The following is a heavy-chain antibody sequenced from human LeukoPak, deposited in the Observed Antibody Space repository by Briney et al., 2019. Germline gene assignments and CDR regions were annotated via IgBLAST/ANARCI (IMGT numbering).Heavy chain of an antibody. D-gene: IGHD3-3*01. V-gene: IGHV1-69*01. J-gene: IGHJ5*02. CDR3: SRAGADDFWSGSTFDP. CDR1: GCTFSTYG. CDR2: IIPMFGTA. Sequence: SSVKVSCKASGCTFSTYGITWVRQAPCQGLDWMGGIIPMFGTAKYAQKFHGRVTISPDESTHAAYMELSDLRSEDTAGYYCSRAGADDFWSGSTFDPWGQGTLVTVSS.